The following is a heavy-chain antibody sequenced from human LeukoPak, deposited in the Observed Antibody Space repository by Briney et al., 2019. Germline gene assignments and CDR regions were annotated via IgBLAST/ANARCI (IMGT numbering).Heavy chain of an antibody. D-gene: IGHD3-3*01. CDR2: ISSRSSYI. Sequence: PGRSLRLSRAASGFTFSSYNMKWVRQAPGKGLEWVSSISSRSSYIFYADSVKGRFTISRDNAKKSLYLQMNSLRAEDTAVYYCASGVNYFDYWGQGTLVTVSS. V-gene: IGHV3-21*01. CDR3: ASGVNYFDY. CDR1: GFTFSSYN. J-gene: IGHJ4*02.